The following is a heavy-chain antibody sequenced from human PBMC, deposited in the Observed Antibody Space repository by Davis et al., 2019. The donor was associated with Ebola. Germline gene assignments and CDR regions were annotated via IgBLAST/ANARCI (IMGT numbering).Heavy chain of an antibody. CDR3: ARMEVLTATLDY. CDR1: GFSLSHARMG. V-gene: IGHV2-26*01. D-gene: IGHD2-21*02. CDR2: IFSNDEK. Sequence: SGPTLAKPTEPLTLPCTVPGFSLSHARMGVSWIRQPPGKSLEWLAHIFSNDEKSYSTSLKSRLTISKDTSKSQVVLTMTNMDPVDTATYYCARMEVLTATLDYWGQGTLVTVSS. J-gene: IGHJ4*02.